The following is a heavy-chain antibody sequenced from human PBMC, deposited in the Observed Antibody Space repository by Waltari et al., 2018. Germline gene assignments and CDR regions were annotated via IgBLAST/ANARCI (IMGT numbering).Heavy chain of an antibody. D-gene: IGHD1-26*01. CDR1: GFTFSSSA. Sequence: EVQLLESGGGLVQPGGSLRLSCAASGFTFSSSAMSWVRQAPGKGLEWVSAISGSGGSTYYADSVKGRFTISRDNSKNTLYLQMNSLRAEDTAVYYCAKVPYPDSGSYPFDYWGQGTLVTVSS. V-gene: IGHV3-23*01. CDR2: ISGSGGST. CDR3: AKVPYPDSGSYPFDY. J-gene: IGHJ4*02.